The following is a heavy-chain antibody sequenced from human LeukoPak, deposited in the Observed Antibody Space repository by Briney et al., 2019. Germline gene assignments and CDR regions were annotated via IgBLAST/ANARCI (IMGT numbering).Heavy chain of an antibody. D-gene: IGHD3-22*01. CDR1: GGSISSSSYY. CDR2: IYYSGST. J-gene: IGHJ4*02. CDR3: ARQYYDSSGYYHDSPMDY. V-gene: IGHV4-39*01. Sequence: SETLSLTCTVSGGSISSSSYYWGWIRQPPGKGLEWIGSIYYSGSTYYNPSLKGRVTISVDTSKNQFSLKLSSVTAADTAVYYCARQYYDSSGYYHDSPMDYWGQGTLVTVSS.